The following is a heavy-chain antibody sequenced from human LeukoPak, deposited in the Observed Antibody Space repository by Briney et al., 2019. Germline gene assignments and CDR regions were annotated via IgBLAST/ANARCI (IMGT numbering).Heavy chain of an antibody. D-gene: IGHD3-10*01. V-gene: IGHV4-59*01. Sequence: PSETLSLTCSVSGGSISGYHWSWIRQPPGKGLEWIGYIYYSGSSGTTNYNPSLKSRVTISVDTSRNQFSLNLSSVTAADTAVYYCAIDYYYASGSPPGGYWGQGTLATVSS. CDR1: GGSISGYH. CDR2: IYYSGSSGTT. J-gene: IGHJ4*02. CDR3: AIDYYYASGSPPGGY.